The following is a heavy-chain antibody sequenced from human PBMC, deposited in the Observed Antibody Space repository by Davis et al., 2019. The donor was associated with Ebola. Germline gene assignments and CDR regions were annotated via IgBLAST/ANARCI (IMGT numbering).Heavy chain of an antibody. CDR3: ARENWNYDY. D-gene: IGHD1-7*01. CDR1: GFTFSSYA. CDR2: ISYDGSNK. V-gene: IGHV3-30-3*01. J-gene: IGHJ4*02. Sequence: GESLKISCAASGFTFSSYAMHWVRQAPGKGLEWVAVISYDGSNKYYADSVKGRFTISRDNAKNTLYLQMNSLRAEDTAVYYCARENWNYDYWGQGTLVTVSS.